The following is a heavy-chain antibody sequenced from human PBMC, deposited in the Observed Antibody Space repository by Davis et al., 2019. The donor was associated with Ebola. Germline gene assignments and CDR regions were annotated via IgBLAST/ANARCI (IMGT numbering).Heavy chain of an antibody. CDR2: IYPGDSDT. CDR3: ARGGLGYCSSTSCYLEGNWFDP. V-gene: IGHV5-51*01. Sequence: PGGSLRLSCKGSGYSFTSYWIGWVRQMPGKGLEWMGIIYPGDSDTRYSPSFQGQVTISADKSISTAYLQWSSLKASDTAMYYCARGGLGYCSSTSCYLEGNWFDPWGQGTLVTVSS. D-gene: IGHD2-2*01. CDR1: GYSFTSYW. J-gene: IGHJ5*02.